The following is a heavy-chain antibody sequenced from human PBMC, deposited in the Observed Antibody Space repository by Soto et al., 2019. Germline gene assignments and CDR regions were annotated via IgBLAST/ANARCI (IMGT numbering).Heavy chain of an antibody. J-gene: IGHJ6*02. CDR1: GYTFIRYG. D-gene: IGHD3-16*01. CDR2: ISPYNDYT. Sequence: QVQLVQSAGEVKKPGASVKVSCKASGYTFIRYGITWVRQAPGQGLEWMGWISPYNDYTIYAQKLQGRGTMTTDTSTRTVYLALTSRKSDDTAVYYCARGGYYDNTWGKLSHYGLDVWGQGTSVTVSS. V-gene: IGHV1-18*01. CDR3: ARGGYYDNTWGKLSHYGLDV.